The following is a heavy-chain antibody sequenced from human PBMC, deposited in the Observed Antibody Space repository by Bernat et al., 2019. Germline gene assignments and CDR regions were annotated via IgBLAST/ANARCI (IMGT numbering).Heavy chain of an antibody. D-gene: IGHD4-17*01. Sequence: EVQLVQSGGGLVQPGGSLRLSCAASGFTFSSYWMHWVRQAPGKGLVWVSRISNDGRTTRYADPVKGRFTISRDNAKNTLYLQMNSLRVEDTAVYYCRKVYGDYDEDWGQGTLVTVSS. CDR2: ISNDGRTT. V-gene: IGHV3-74*01. CDR1: GFTFSSYW. CDR3: RKVYGDYDED. J-gene: IGHJ4*02.